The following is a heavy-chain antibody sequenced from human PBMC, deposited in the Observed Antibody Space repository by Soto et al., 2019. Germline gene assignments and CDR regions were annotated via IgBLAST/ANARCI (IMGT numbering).Heavy chain of an antibody. V-gene: IGHV1-24*01. D-gene: IGHD6-13*01. Sequence: GASVKVSCKVSGYTLTELSMHWVRQAPGKGLEWMGGFDPEDGETIYAQKFQGRVTMTEDTSTDTAYMELSSLRSEDTAVYYCATARYSSSRYVPRNTVQFDYWGQGTLVTVSS. CDR1: GYTLTELS. CDR3: ATARYSSSRYVPRNTVQFDY. J-gene: IGHJ4*02. CDR2: FDPEDGET.